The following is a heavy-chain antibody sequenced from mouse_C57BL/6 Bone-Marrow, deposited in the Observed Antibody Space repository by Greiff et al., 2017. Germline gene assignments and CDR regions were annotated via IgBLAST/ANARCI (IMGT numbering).Heavy chain of an antibody. CDR2: IYYSGTI. V-gene: IGHV3-5*01. J-gene: IGHJ1*03. Sequence: VQLKESGPGLVKPSQTVFLTCTVTGISITTGNYRWSWIRQFPGNNLEWIGYIYYSGTITYNPSLTRRTTITRDTHKTQFFLEMNSLTAEDTATYYCARSPSYYGSSLWSFDVWGTGTTVTVSS. D-gene: IGHD1-1*01. CDR1: GISITTGNYR. CDR3: ARSPSYYGSSLWSFDV.